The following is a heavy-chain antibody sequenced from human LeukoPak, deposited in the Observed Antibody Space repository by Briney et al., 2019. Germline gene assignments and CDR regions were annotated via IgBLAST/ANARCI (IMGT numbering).Heavy chain of an antibody. Sequence: ASVKVSCKASGYTFTSYAMHWVRQAPGQRLEWMGWINAGNGNTKYSQKFQGRVTITRDTSASTAYMELSSLRSEDTAVYYCARDHGTMVRGYHFDYWGQGTLVTVSS. CDR3: ARDHGTMVRGYHFDY. D-gene: IGHD3-10*01. CDR2: INAGNGNT. J-gene: IGHJ4*02. V-gene: IGHV1-3*01. CDR1: GYTFTSYA.